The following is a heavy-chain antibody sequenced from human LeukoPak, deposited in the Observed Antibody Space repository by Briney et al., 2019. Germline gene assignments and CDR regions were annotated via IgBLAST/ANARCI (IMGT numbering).Heavy chain of an antibody. CDR3: ARGLHVISGYSDAFDI. CDR1: GFTFSSYS. V-gene: IGHV3-21*01. D-gene: IGHD3-22*01. CDR2: ISSSSSYI. J-gene: IGHJ3*02. Sequence: GGSLRLSCAASGFTFSSYSMNWVRQAPGKGLEWVSSISSSSSYIYYADSVKGRFTISRDNAKNSLYLQMNSLRAEDTAVYYCARGLHVISGYSDAFDIWGQGTMVTVSS.